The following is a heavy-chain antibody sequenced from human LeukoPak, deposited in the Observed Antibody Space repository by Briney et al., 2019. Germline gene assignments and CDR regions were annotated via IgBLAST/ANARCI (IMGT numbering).Heavy chain of an antibody. Sequence: GGSPRLSCAASGFTFSSYGMHGVRQAPGKGLEWVAVIWYDGSNKYYADSVKGRFTISRDNSKNTLYLQMNSLRAEDTAVYYCARGPGSGSYSGYLNYWGQGTLVTVSS. D-gene: IGHD1-26*01. CDR1: GFTFSSYG. CDR3: ARGPGSGSYSGYLNY. V-gene: IGHV3-33*01. J-gene: IGHJ4*02. CDR2: IWYDGSNK.